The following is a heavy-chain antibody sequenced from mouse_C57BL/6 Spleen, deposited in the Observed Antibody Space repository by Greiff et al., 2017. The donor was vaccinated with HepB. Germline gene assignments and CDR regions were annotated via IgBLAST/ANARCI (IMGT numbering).Heavy chain of an antibody. CDR3: TREGIVQGYFDV. CDR2: ISSGGDYI. J-gene: IGHJ1*03. D-gene: IGHD2-12*01. CDR1: GFTFSSYA. Sequence: EVQLVESGEGLVKPGGSLKLSCAASGFTFSSYAMSWVRQTPEKRLEWVAYISSGGDYIYYADTVKGRFTISRDNARNTLYLQMSSLKSEDTAMYYCTREGIVQGYFDVWGTGTTVTVSS. V-gene: IGHV5-9-1*02.